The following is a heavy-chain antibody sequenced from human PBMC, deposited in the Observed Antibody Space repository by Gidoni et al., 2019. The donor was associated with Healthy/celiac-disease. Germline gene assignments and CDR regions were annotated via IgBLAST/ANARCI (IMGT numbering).Heavy chain of an antibody. CDR1: GFTFSSSW. V-gene: IGHV3-7*03. CDR3: AREGVFDY. CDR2: IKQDGSEK. J-gene: IGHJ4*02. Sequence: EVQLVEAGGGLVQPGGSLRLSCAASGFTFSSSWMSWVRQAPGKGLEWVANIKQDGSEKYYVDSVNGRFTISRDNAKNSLYLQMNSLRAEDTAVYYCAREGVFDYWGQGTLVTVSS.